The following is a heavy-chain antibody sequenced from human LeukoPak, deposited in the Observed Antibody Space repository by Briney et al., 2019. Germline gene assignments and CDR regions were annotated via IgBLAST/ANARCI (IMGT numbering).Heavy chain of an antibody. CDR1: GFTFSSYG. CDR2: IRYDGSNK. V-gene: IGHV3-30*02. J-gene: IGHJ4*02. CDR3: AKDLIAVAGSLGY. Sequence: GGSLRLSCAASGFTFSSYGMHWVRQAPGKGLEWVAFIRYDGSNKYYADSVKGRFTTSRDNSKNTLYLQMNSLRAEDTAVYYCAKDLIAVAGSLGYWGQGTLVTVSS. D-gene: IGHD6-19*01.